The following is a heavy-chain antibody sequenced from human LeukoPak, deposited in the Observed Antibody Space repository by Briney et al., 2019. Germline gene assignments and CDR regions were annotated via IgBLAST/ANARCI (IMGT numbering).Heavy chain of an antibody. CDR3: ARTVGDRADP. J-gene: IGHJ5*02. D-gene: IGHD2-21*01. V-gene: IGHV1-18*01. Sequence: ASVKVSGKASGYPFTTYGFIWVRQAPGLGLEWMGWISANNGNTKYGQKFQGRVTMTTDITTETAYMELSSLRFDDTAIYYCARTVGDRADPWGQGSLVTVSS. CDR1: GYPFTTYG. CDR2: ISANNGNT.